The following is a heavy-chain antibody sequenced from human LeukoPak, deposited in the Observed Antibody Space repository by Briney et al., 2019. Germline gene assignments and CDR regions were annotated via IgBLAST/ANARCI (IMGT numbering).Heavy chain of an antibody. Sequence: ASVKVSCKASGYTFTSYAMHWVRQAPGQRLEWMGWINAGNGNTKYSQKFQGRVTITRDTSASTAYMELSSLRSEDTAVYYCARDQSTMVRGPFYGMDVWGQGTTVTVSS. CDR2: INAGNGNT. CDR3: ARDQSTMVRGPFYGMDV. CDR1: GYTFTSYA. V-gene: IGHV1-3*01. J-gene: IGHJ6*02. D-gene: IGHD3-10*01.